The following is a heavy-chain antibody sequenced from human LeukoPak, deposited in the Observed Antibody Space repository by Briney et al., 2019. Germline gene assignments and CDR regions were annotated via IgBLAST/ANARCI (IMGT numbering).Heavy chain of an antibody. D-gene: IGHD2-2*01. Sequence: GAAVKVSCKASGYAFTNYAISWVRQAPGQGLEWMGWISVYNGNTNYARKLQGRVTMTADTTTTTAYIELRSLRSDDTAVYYCARGYCSSATCRHFDYWGQGALVTVSS. CDR2: ISVYNGNT. V-gene: IGHV1-18*01. CDR3: ARGYCSSATCRHFDY. CDR1: GYAFTNYA. J-gene: IGHJ4*02.